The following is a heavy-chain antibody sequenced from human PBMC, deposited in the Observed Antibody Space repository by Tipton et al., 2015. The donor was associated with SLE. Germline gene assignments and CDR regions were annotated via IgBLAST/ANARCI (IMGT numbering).Heavy chain of an antibody. D-gene: IGHD6-13*01. V-gene: IGHV3-11*05. CDR2: ISSSSSYT. Sequence: GSLRLSCAASGFTFSDYYMSWIRQAPGKGLEWVSYISSSSSYTNYADSVKGRFTISRDNAKNSLYLQMNSLRAEDTAVYYCARDLIPPYSSSWYRTLDYWGQGTLVTVSS. CDR3: ARDLIPPYSSSWYRTLDY. J-gene: IGHJ4*02. CDR1: GFTFSDYY.